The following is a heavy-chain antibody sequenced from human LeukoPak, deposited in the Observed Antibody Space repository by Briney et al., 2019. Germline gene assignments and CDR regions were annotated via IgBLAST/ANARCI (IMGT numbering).Heavy chain of an antibody. CDR2: ISASGDST. D-gene: IGHD1-26*01. V-gene: IGHV3-23*01. CDR3: AKGSGTTYRYNWFDP. CDR1: GFTFSTYA. J-gene: IGHJ5*02. Sequence: GGSLRLSCAASGFTFSTYAMTWVRQAPGKGLEWVSAISASGDSTHYADSVKGRFTISRDNSKNTLYLQMKSLRAEDTALYYCAKGSGTTYRYNWFDPWGQGALATVSS.